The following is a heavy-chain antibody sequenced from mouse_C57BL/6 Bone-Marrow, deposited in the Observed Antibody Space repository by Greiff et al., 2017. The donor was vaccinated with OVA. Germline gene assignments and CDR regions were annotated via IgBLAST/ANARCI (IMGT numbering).Heavy chain of an antibody. CDR1: GFTFSSYA. CDR2: ISDGGSYT. J-gene: IGHJ1*03. CDR3: ASLYYYGFFV. D-gene: IGHD1-1*01. Sequence: EVKLVESGGGLVKPGGSLKLSCAASGFTFSSYAMSWVRQTPEKRLEWVATISDGGSYTYYPDNVKGRFTISRDNAKTNLYLQMSHLKSEDTAMYYCASLYYYGFFVWGTGTTVTVSS. V-gene: IGHV5-4*03.